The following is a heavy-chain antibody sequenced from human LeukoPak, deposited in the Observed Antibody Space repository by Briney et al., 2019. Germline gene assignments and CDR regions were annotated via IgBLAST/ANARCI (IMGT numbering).Heavy chain of an antibody. Sequence: GGSLRLSCAASGFTFSSYGMHWVRQAPGKGLECVAVISYDGSNKYYADSVKGRFTISRDNSKNTLYLQMNSLRAEDTAVYYCAKDLISSSSPWDYYGMDVWGQGTTVTVSS. CDR1: GFTFSSYG. V-gene: IGHV3-30*18. J-gene: IGHJ6*02. CDR3: AKDLISSSSPWDYYGMDV. D-gene: IGHD6-6*01. CDR2: ISYDGSNK.